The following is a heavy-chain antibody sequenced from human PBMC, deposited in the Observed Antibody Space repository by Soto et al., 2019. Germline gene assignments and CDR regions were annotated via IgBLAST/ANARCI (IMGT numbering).Heavy chain of an antibody. CDR3: ARQADFWSGYYLSD. CDR1: GFSLSTSGVG. CDR2: IYWDDDK. J-gene: IGHJ4*02. V-gene: IGHV2-5*02. Sequence: QITLKESGPTLVKPTQTLTLTCTFSGFSLSTSGVGVGWIRQPPGKALEWLALIYWDDDKRYSPSLKSRLTITKDTSKHQVVLTMTTMDPVDTATYYCARQADFWSGYYLSDWGQGTLVTVSS. D-gene: IGHD3-3*01.